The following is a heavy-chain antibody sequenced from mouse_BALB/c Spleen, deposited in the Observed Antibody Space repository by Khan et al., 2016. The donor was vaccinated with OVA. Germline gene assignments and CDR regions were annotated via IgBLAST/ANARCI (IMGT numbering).Heavy chain of an antibody. CDR3: SRGTRLVWPYYYAMDY. J-gene: IGHJ4*01. CDR2: IDPTHGPT. V-gene: IGHV1-34*02. Sequence: VQLQQSGPELVKPGASVKISCKASGYSFTDYYMHWVKQSHVKSLEWIGRIDPTHGPTTYNQNFKDKASLTVDKSSSTAYMELHSLTSEDSAVYYCSRGTRLVWPYYYAMDYWGQGTSVTVSS. D-gene: IGHD2-10*02. CDR1: GYSFTDYY.